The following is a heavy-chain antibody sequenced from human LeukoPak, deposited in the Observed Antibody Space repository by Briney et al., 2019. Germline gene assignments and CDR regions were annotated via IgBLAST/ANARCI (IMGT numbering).Heavy chain of an antibody. V-gene: IGHV3-23*01. J-gene: IGHJ4*02. CDR1: GFTFNTYA. D-gene: IGHD3-10*01. CDR2: ISGNGGST. CDR3: AREKCYYDSGAGIRDY. Sequence: GGSLRLSCAASGFTFNTYAMTWVRQAPGKGLEWVSAISGNGGSTYYADSVKGRFAISRDNSKNTLDLQMNSLRAEDTAVYYCAREKCYYDSGAGIRDYWGQGTLVTVSS.